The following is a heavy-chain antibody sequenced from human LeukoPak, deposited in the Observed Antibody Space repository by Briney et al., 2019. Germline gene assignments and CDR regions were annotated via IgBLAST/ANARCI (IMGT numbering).Heavy chain of an antibody. J-gene: IGHJ4*02. Sequence: ASVKVSCKASGYGFTGYFMHWVRQAPGPGLEWMGWINPDSGGTNYAQKFRGRVTLTRDTSIYTAYMELSRLRSDDTAVYYCVRDLFFAAAEREGDDYWGQGTLVTVSS. CDR1: GYGFTGYF. V-gene: IGHV1-2*02. CDR2: INPDSGGT. D-gene: IGHD6-13*01. CDR3: VRDLFFAAAEREGDDY.